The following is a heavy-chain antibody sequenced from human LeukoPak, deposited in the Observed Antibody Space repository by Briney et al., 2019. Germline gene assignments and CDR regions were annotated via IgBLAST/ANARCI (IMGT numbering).Heavy chain of an antibody. Sequence: SETLSLTCTVSGGSISIYYWTWIRQIPGKGLEWIGYIYYTGTTNYNPLFESRATISVDTSKNQFSLKLTSVTAADTAVYFCARGEDFERYYLAYWGQGTLVTVSS. CDR3: ARGEDFERYYLAY. J-gene: IGHJ4*02. CDR1: GGSISIYY. CDR2: IYYTGTT. V-gene: IGHV4-59*01. D-gene: IGHD3-9*01.